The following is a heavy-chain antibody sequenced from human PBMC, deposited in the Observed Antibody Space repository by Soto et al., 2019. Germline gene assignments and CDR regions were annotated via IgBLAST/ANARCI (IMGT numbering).Heavy chain of an antibody. D-gene: IGHD3-10*01. V-gene: IGHV4-59*01. CDR2: INYSGIA. Sequence: TLSLTSPVSSCSMSSYNWNWVRQPPGKGLEWIGFINYSGIADYNPSRKSRVTISLDTSKNQFSLRLNSVTAADTAVYYCARENYYALDYWGPGTLVTLPS. CDR1: SCSMSSYN. CDR3: ARENYYALDY. J-gene: IGHJ4*02.